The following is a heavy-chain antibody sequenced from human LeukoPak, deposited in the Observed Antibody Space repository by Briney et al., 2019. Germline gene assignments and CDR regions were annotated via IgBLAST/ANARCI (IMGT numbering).Heavy chain of an antibody. J-gene: IGHJ4*02. D-gene: IGHD3-22*01. CDR1: GFTFSSCA. CDR3: ARGITVMIVAPGY. Sequence: GGSLRLSCAASGFTFSSCAMSWVRQAPGKGLEWLSVIYSNNITYYADSVKGRFTISRDNSKNTLYLQMNSLRAEDTAVYYCARGITVMIVAPGYWGQGTLVTVSS. CDR2: IYSNNIT. V-gene: IGHV3-23*05.